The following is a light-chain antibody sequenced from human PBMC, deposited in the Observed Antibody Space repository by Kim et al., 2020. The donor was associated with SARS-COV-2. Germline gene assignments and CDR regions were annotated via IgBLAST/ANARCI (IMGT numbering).Light chain of an antibody. CDR2: DAS. V-gene: IGKV3-11*01. J-gene: IGKJ4*01. CDR3: QQHSDWPLT. Sequence: EIVLTQSPAAMSLSPGDRATRSCRASQSVSRSLAWYQQKPGQAPRLLIYDASTRATGIPARFSGSGSGTDFSLTIRSLEPEDFAIYYCQQHSDWPLTFGGGTKVDIK. CDR1: QSVSRS.